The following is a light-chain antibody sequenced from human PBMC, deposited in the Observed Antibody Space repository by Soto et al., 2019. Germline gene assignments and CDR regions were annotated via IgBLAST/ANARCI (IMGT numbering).Light chain of an antibody. J-gene: IGKJ5*01. CDR1: HSHVYSDGNTY. CDR3: KQGTHWPIT. CDR2: KVS. V-gene: IGKV2-30*01. Sequence: DVAMSHSPLSLPVTLVPTASISCKSSHSHVYSDGNTYLNWCQQRPGQSPRRRIHKVSNRDSGVPARFSGSGSGTDFALKISRVEAEDVGVSYCKQGTHWPITCGQGTRLEIK.